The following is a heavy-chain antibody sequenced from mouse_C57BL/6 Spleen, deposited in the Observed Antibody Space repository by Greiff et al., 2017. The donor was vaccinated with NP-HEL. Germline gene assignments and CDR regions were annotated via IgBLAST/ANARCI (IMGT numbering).Heavy chain of an antibody. Sequence: QVQLKESGPELVKPGASVKISCKASGYAFSSSWMNWVKQRPGKGLEWIGRIYPGDGDTNYNGKFKGKATLTADKSSSTAYMQLSSLTSEDSAVYFCALLGRYYYAMDYWGQGTSVTVSS. CDR3: ALLGRYYYAMDY. V-gene: IGHV1-82*01. CDR1: GYAFSSSW. J-gene: IGHJ4*01. CDR2: IYPGDGDT. D-gene: IGHD4-1*01.